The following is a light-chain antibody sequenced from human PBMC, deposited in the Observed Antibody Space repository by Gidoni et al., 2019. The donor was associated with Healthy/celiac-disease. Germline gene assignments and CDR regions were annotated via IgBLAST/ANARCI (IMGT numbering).Light chain of an antibody. CDR1: QSLLHSNGYNY. CDR3: MQALQTPYT. CDR2: LGS. J-gene: IGKJ2*01. V-gene: IGKV2-28*01. Sequence: DIVMTQYPLSLPVTPGEPGSISCRSSQSLLHSNGYNYLDWYLQKPGQSPKLLIYLGSNRASGVPDRFSGSGSGTDFTLKISRVEAEDVGVYYCMQALQTPYTFGQGTKLEIK.